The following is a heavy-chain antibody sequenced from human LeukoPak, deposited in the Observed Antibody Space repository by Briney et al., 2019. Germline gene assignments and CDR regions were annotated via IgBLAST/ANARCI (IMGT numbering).Heavy chain of an antibody. Sequence: SETLSLTCTVSGGSISSYYWSWIRQPPGKGLEWIGYIHYSGSINYNPALKSRVTISVGTSKKQFSLKLSSVTATDTAVYYCARHVSGDYAWLDVWGQGTTVTVSS. CDR1: GGSISSYY. J-gene: IGHJ6*02. CDR2: IHYSGSI. D-gene: IGHD4-17*01. V-gene: IGHV4-59*08. CDR3: ARHVSGDYAWLDV.